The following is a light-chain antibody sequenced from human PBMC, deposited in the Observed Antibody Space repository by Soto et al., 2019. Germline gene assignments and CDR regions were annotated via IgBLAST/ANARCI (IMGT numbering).Light chain of an antibody. CDR1: QSVSSY. CDR3: QQRSKWPQT. Sequence: EIVLTQSPATLSLSPVERATVSCSASQSVSSYLAWYQQKPGQAPRLLIYDASNRATGIPARFSGSGSGTDFTLTISSLEPEDFAVYYCQQRSKWPQTFGQGTKVDIK. J-gene: IGKJ1*01. V-gene: IGKV3-11*01. CDR2: DAS.